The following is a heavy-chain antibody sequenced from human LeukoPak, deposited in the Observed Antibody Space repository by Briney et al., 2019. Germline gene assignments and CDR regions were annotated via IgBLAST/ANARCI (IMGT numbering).Heavy chain of an antibody. CDR2: ISGSGGST. V-gene: IGHV3-23*01. CDR1: GFTFSSYA. CDR3: ARSRDQYSSSVLYY. Sequence: PGGSLRLSCAASGFTFSSYAMSWVRQAPGKGLEWVSAISGSGGSTYYADSVKGRFTISRDNAKNSLYLQMNSLRAEDTAVYYCARSRDQYSSSVLYYWGQGTLVTVSS. D-gene: IGHD6-13*01. J-gene: IGHJ4*02.